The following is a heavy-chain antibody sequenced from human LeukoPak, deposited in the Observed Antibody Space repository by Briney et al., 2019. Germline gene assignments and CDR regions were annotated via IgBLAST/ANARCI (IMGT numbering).Heavy chain of an antibody. Sequence: KSSETLSLTCTVSGGSISSSSYYWGWIRQPPGKGLEWIGSIYYSGSTYYNPSLKSRVTISVDTSKNQFSLKLSSVTAADTAVYYCARQDYYYDSSGYLSSAVGYGMDVWGQGTTVTVSS. J-gene: IGHJ6*02. V-gene: IGHV4-39*01. D-gene: IGHD3-22*01. CDR1: GGSISSSSYY. CDR3: ARQDYYYDSSGYLSSAVGYGMDV. CDR2: IYYSGST.